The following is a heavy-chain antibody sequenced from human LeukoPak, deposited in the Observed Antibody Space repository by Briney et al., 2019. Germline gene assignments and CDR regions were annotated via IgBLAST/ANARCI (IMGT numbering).Heavy chain of an antibody. CDR1: GFTFRSYG. Sequence: PGGSLRLSCAASGFTFRSYGMHWVRQAPGKGLERVAFIRYDGSNKYYADSVKGRFIISRDNSKNTLYLQMNSLRAEDTAVYYCAKDTDSSGYWMRFFDYWGQGTLVTVSS. D-gene: IGHD3-22*01. CDR3: AKDTDSSGYWMRFFDY. CDR2: IRYDGSNK. V-gene: IGHV3-30*02. J-gene: IGHJ4*02.